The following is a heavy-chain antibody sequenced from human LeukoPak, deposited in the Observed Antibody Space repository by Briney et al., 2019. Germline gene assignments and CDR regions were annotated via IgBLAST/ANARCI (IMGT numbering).Heavy chain of an antibody. Sequence: PGGSLRPSCAASGFTFSSYGMHWVRQAPGKGLEWVAVIWYDGSNKYYADSVKGRFTISRDNSKSTLYLQMNSLRAEDTAVYYCARDSGLVAGIGEYWGQGTLVTVSS. CDR2: IWYDGSNK. CDR3: ARDSGLVAGIGEY. J-gene: IGHJ4*02. V-gene: IGHV3-33*01. D-gene: IGHD6-19*01. CDR1: GFTFSSYG.